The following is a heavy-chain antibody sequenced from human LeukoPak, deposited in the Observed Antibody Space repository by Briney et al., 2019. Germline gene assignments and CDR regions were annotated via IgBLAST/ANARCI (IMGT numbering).Heavy chain of an antibody. CDR2: IKHDGSER. V-gene: IGHV3-7*01. Sequence: PGGSLRLSCAASGFTFSSYWMSWVRQAPGMGLEWVANIKHDGSERFYLDSVKGRFTISGDNAKNLFYLQMNNLRAEGTAVYYCARDVAAAGWVGGYWGQGTLVTVSS. J-gene: IGHJ4*02. CDR3: ARDVAAAGWVGGY. CDR1: GFTFSSYW. D-gene: IGHD6-13*01.